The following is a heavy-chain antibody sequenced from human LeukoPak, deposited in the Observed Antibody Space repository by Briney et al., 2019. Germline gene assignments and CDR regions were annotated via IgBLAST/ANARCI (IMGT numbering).Heavy chain of an antibody. CDR2: ISSSSSYI. Sequence: GGSPRLSCAASGFTFSSYSMNWVRQAPGKGLEWVSSISSSSSYIYYADSVKGRFTISRDNAKNSLYLQMNSLRAEDTAVYYCARADDIVVVVAAKDYYYYGMDVWGQGTTVTVSS. CDR3: ARADDIVVVVAAKDYYYYGMDV. V-gene: IGHV3-21*01. D-gene: IGHD2-15*01. J-gene: IGHJ6*02. CDR1: GFTFSSYS.